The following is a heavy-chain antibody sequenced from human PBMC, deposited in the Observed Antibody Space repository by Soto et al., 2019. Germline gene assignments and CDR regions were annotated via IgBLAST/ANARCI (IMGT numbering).Heavy chain of an antibody. D-gene: IGHD3-16*01. CDR1: GFSLSKYW. CDR2: VKQDGSDK. J-gene: IGHJ4*02. Sequence: QLVESGGGLVQPGGSLRLTCAASGFSLSKYWMSWVRQAPGRGLEWVANVKQDGSDKNYVDSVKGRFTISRDNAKKSLYLEMAGLGVEDTDVDFCARGGGNFDQWGQGTLVTVSS. CDR3: ARGGGNFDQ. V-gene: IGHV3-7*04.